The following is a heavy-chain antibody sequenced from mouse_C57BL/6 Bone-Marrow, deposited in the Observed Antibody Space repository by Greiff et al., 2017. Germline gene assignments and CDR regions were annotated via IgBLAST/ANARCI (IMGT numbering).Heavy chain of an antibody. CDR1: GYTFTSYW. J-gene: IGHJ1*03. Sequence: QVQLQQPGAELVKPGASVKLSCKASGYTFTSYWMHWVKQRPGRGLEWIGRIDPNSGGTKYNEKFKSKATLTVVKPSSTAYMQLSSLTSEDSAVYYCARGGGLYYYVSSYWYFDVWGTGTTVTVSS. CDR3: ARGGGLYYYVSSYWYFDV. D-gene: IGHD1-1*01. V-gene: IGHV1-72*01. CDR2: IDPNSGGT.